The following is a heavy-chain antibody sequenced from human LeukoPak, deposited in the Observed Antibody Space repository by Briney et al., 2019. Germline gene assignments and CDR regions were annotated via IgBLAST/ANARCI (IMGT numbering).Heavy chain of an antibody. V-gene: IGHV4-59*01. D-gene: IGHD3-22*01. CDR3: ARDHTYYYDGSGYYENWFDP. CDR1: SGPISSYD. Sequence: SETLPLNCTVASGPISSYDWSWIRQPPGKGLEWNGYINYRGSTNYNPSLKSRVTISVDTSKNQISLKLSSVTAADTAVYYCARDHTYYYDGSGYYENWFDPWGQGTLVTDSS. CDR2: INYRGST. J-gene: IGHJ5*02.